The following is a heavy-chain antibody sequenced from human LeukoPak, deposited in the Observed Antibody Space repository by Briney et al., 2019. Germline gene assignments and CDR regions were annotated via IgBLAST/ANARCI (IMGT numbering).Heavy chain of an antibody. Sequence: IPSETLSFTCTVSGGSISSSSYHWGWIRQPPGKGLEWIGSIYYSGSTYYNPSLKSRVTISVDTSKNQFSLKLSSVTAADTAVYYCARSSVTGYYYGMDVWGQGTTVTVSS. CDR1: GGSISSSSYH. CDR3: ARSSVTGYYYGMDV. J-gene: IGHJ6*02. CDR2: IYYSGST. D-gene: IGHD6-19*01. V-gene: IGHV4-39*07.